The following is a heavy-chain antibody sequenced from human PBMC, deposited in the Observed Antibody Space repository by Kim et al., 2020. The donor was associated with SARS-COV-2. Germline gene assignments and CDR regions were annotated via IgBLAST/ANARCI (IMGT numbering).Heavy chain of an antibody. J-gene: IGHJ5*02. V-gene: IGHV4-34*01. CDR1: GGSFSGYY. Sequence: SETLSLTCAVYGGSFSGYYWSWIRQPPGKGLEWIGEINHSGSTNYNPSLKSRVTISVDTSKNQFSLKLSSVTAADTAVYYCARGPGLASATSNWFDPWGQGTLVTVSS. D-gene: IGHD6-19*01. CDR3: ARGPGLASATSNWFDP. CDR2: INHSGST.